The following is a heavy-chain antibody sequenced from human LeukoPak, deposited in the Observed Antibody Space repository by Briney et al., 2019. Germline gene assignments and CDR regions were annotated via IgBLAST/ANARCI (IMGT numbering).Heavy chain of an antibody. J-gene: IGHJ4*02. CDR3: ARVTEYSSGWYEFDY. V-gene: IGHV3-20*04. Sequence: GGSLRLSCAASGFTFDDYGMSWVRQAPGKGLEWVSGINWNGGSTGYADSVKGRFTISRYNAKNSLYLQMNSLRAEDTALYYCARVTEYSSGWYEFDYWGQGTLVTVSS. CDR1: GFTFDDYG. CDR2: INWNGGST. D-gene: IGHD6-19*01.